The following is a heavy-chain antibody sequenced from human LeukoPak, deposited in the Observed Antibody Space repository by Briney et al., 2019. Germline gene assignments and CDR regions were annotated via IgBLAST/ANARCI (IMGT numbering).Heavy chain of an antibody. CDR1: GFTFTDHY. Sequence: SGGSLRLSCAASGFTFTDHYMDWVRQAPGKGLEWVGRIRNKAQSYTTLYAASVKGRFTIARVDSKNSLYLQMDSLKTDDTAVYYCARGGAVSLLDSYSHGLDVWGQGTTVTVSS. CDR3: ARGGAVSLLDSYSHGLDV. CDR2: IRNKAQSYTT. J-gene: IGHJ6*02. V-gene: IGHV3-72*01. D-gene: IGHD1-26*01.